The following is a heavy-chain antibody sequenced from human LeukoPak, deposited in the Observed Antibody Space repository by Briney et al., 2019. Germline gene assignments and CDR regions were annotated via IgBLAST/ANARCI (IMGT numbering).Heavy chain of an antibody. J-gene: IGHJ4*02. V-gene: IGHV4-59*08. D-gene: IGHD5-18*01. CDR3: ARNRGYSYGYPFDY. Sequence: PSETLSLTCTVSGGSISSYYWSWIRQPPGKGLEWIGYIYYSGSTNYNPSLKSRVTISVDTSKNQFSLKLSSVTAADTAVYYCARNRGYSYGYPFDYRGQGTLVTVSS. CDR2: IYYSGST. CDR1: GGSISSYY.